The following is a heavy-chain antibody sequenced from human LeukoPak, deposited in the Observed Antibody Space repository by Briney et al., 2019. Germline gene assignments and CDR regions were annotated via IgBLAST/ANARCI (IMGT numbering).Heavy chain of an antibody. J-gene: IGHJ4*02. CDR2: ISYDGSNK. CDR3: AKDGDDYGDYVPDY. CDR1: GFTFSSYG. D-gene: IGHD4-17*01. Sequence: PGRSLRLSCAASGFTFSSYGMHWVRQAPGKGLEWVAVISYDGSNKYYADSVKGRFTISRDNSKNTLYLQMNSLRAEDTAVYYCAKDGDDYGDYVPDYWGQGTLVTVSS. V-gene: IGHV3-30*18.